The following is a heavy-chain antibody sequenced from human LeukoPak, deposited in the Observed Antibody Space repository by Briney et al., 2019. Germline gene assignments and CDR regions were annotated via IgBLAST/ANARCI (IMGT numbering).Heavy chain of an antibody. D-gene: IGHD1-1*01. J-gene: IGHJ2*01. CDR3: AKSAVPNYWYFDL. CDR2: ISAYNGNT. Sequence: ASVKASCKASGYTFTSYGISWVRQAPGQGLEWMGWISAYNGNTNYAQKLQGRVTMTTDTFTSTAYMELRSLRSDDTAVYYCAKSAVPNYWYFDLWGRGTLVTVSS. CDR1: GYTFTSYG. V-gene: IGHV1-18*01.